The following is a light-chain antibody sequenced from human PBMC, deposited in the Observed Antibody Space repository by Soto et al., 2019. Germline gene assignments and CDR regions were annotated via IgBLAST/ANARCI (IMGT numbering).Light chain of an antibody. CDR3: QQYNNWIT. J-gene: IGKJ3*01. CDR1: QSVSNN. CDR2: GAS. Sequence: EIVMTQSPATLSVSPGERATLSCRASQSVSNNLAWYQQKPGQAPRLLVYGASTRATGIPARFSGSGSGTEFTLTISSLQPEDFAVYYCQQYNNWITFGPGTKVDIK. V-gene: IGKV3-15*01.